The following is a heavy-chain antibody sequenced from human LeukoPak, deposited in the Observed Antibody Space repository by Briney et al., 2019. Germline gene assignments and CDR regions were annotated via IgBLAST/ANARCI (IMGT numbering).Heavy chain of an antibody. J-gene: IGHJ5*01. D-gene: IGHD1-26*01. CDR1: GFTFSSYS. Sequence: GWSLRPSCASSGFTFSSYSMKLVRQAGGERVGLVSFISGSSSYRYCADSVKGRFIISRNNAKNSFYLQMNMMRAETTAVYCVERHQVTYSGSLDPWGQGTLGTGS. CDR2: ISGSSSYR. V-gene: IGHV3-21*01. CDR3: ERHQVTYSGSLDP.